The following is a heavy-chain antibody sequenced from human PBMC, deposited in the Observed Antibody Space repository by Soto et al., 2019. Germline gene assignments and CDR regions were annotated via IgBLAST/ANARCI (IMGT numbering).Heavy chain of an antibody. CDR3: AKSDSSGYYYGPLGY. J-gene: IGHJ4*02. CDR1: GFHFSSYV. Sequence: GGFLSLSCASSGFHFSSYVMHWVRPAPCKGLEWVAVISYDGSNKYYADSVKGRFTISRDNSKNTLYLQMNSLRAEDTAVYYCAKSDSSGYYYGPLGYWGQGTMGTV. CDR2: ISYDGSNK. V-gene: IGHV3-30*18. D-gene: IGHD3-22*01.